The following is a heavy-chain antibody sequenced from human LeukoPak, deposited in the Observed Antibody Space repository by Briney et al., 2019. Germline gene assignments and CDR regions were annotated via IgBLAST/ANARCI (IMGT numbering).Heavy chain of an antibody. CDR3: VREGLERRTNFDY. CDR2: ISMNVQTT. J-gene: IGHJ4*02. Sequence: GGSLRLSCSASGFTFTSHVMHWVRQAPGKGLQYVSGISMNVQTTYYAGSVKGRFTISRDSSKNTVYLQMNSLTAEGTAVYYCVREGLERRTNFDYWGQGTLVSVSS. CDR1: GFTFTSHV. V-gene: IGHV3-64D*06. D-gene: IGHD1-1*01.